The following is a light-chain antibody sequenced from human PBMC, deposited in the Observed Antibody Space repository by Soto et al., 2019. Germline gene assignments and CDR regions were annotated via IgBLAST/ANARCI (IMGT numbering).Light chain of an antibody. J-gene: IGLJ1*01. CDR1: SSDVGAYKY. CDR3: SSFTGPTTLDV. V-gene: IGLV2-14*03. Sequence: QSALTQPASVSGSPGQSITISCTGTSSDVGAYKYVSWYQQHPGKAPKVMIYGVSNRPSGISNRFSGSKSGNTAFLTISGLQPEDEADYYCSSFTGPTTLDVFGTGTKLTVL. CDR2: GVS.